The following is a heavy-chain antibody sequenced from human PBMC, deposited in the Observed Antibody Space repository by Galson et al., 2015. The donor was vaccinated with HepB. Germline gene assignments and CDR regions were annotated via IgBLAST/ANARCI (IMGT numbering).Heavy chain of an antibody. CDR3: ARDRHIVVVTGGMDV. CDR2: ISYDGSNK. Sequence: SLRLSCAASGFTFSSYAMHWVRQAPGKGLEWVAVISYDGSNKYYADSVKGRFTISRDNSKNTLYLQMNSLRAEDTAVYYCARDRHIVVVTGGMDVWGQGTTVTVSS. D-gene: IGHD2-21*02. J-gene: IGHJ6*02. V-gene: IGHV3-30-3*01. CDR1: GFTFSSYA.